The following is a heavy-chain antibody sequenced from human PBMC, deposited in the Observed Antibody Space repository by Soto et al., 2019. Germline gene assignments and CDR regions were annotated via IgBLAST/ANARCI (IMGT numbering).Heavy chain of an antibody. CDR2: INAGNGNT. CDR3: ARAPPFVNDGYNPLYFDY. V-gene: IGHV1-3*01. J-gene: IGHJ4*02. CDR1: GYTFTSYA. D-gene: IGHD5-12*01. Sequence: ASVKGSCKASGYTFTSYAMHWVRQAPGQRLEWMGWINAGNGNTKYSQKFQGRVTITADESTSTAYMELSSLRSEDTAVYYCARAPPFVNDGYNPLYFDYWGQGTLVTVSS.